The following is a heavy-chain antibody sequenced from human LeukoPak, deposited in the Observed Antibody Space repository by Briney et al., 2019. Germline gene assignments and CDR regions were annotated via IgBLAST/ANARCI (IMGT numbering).Heavy chain of an antibody. D-gene: IGHD3-22*01. CDR3: ARCGMNYYDSSGFH. V-gene: IGHV3-21*01. J-gene: IGHJ4*02. Sequence: GGSLRLSCAASGFTFSSYSMNWVRQAPGKGLEWVSSISSSSSYIYYADSVKGRFTIPRDNAKNSLYLQMNSLRAEDTAVYYCARCGMNYYDSSGFHWGQGTLVTVSS. CDR2: ISSSSSYI. CDR1: GFTFSSYS.